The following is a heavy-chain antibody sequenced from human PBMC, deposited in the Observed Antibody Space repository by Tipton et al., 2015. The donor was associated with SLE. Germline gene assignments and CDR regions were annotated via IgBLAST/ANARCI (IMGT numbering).Heavy chain of an antibody. CDR3: TTDLTRYYDFWSGLRAFDI. Sequence: SLRLSCAASGFTFSNAWMTWVRQAPGKGLEWVGRIKSKTDGGTTDYAAPVKVRFTISRDDSKNTLYLQMNSLKTEDTAVYYCTTDLTRYYDFWSGLRAFDIWGQGTMVTASS. CDR2: IKSKTDGGTT. D-gene: IGHD3-3*01. J-gene: IGHJ3*02. CDR1: GFTFSNAW. V-gene: IGHV3-15*01.